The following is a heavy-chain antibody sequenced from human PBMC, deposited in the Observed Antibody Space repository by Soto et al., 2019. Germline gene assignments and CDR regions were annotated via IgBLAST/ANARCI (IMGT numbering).Heavy chain of an antibody. J-gene: IGHJ6*02. CDR2: VYSSGTT. CDR1: GLAVTSNY. D-gene: IGHD5-18*01. CDR3: ARVDTYDYYYSMDV. Sequence: EVQLVETGGGRIQPGGSLSLSCAASGLAVTSNYMSWVRQAPGKGLEWVSIVYSSGTTYYADSVKGRFTFSRDKSKNTIYLQMRNLRAEDTAVYYCARVDTYDYYYSMDVWGQGTTVTVSS. V-gene: IGHV3-53*02.